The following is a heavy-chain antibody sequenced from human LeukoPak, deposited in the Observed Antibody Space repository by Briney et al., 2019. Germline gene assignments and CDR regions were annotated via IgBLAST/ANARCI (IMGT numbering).Heavy chain of an antibody. J-gene: IGHJ4*02. V-gene: IGHV4-4*07. CDR2: IYTSGST. Sequence: SETLSLTCTVSGGSISSYYWSWIRQPAGKGLEWIGRIYTSGSTNYNPSLKSRVSMSVDTSKNQFSLRLSAVTAADTAVYYCARQMGVGVWALDYWGQGALVTVSS. CDR3: ARQMGVGVWALDY. CDR1: GGSISSYY. D-gene: IGHD3-16*01.